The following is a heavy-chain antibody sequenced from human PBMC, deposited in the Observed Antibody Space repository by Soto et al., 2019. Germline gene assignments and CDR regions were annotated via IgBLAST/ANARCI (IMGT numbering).Heavy chain of an antibody. CDR2: IIPIFGTV. V-gene: IGHV1-69*12. D-gene: IGHD5-12*01. CDR1: RGTFSKYP. CDR3: ARGNHRWLQLWYFDL. Sequence: QVQLVQSGAEVKKPGSSVKVSCKASRGTFSKYPISWVRQAPGQGLEWMGGIIPIFGTVNYAQKFQGRVTITADESTSTAYMELSSLRSEDTAVYYCARGNHRWLQLWYFDLWGRGTLVTVSS. J-gene: IGHJ2*01.